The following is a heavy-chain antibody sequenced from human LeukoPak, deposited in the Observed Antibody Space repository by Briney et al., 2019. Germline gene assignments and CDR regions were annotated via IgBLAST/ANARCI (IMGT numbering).Heavy chain of an antibody. CDR2: INSDGYSI. J-gene: IGHJ4*02. CDR3: AKSGLNRFDY. V-gene: IGHV3-74*01. D-gene: IGHD2-15*01. Sequence: GGSLRLSCAGTGFTFSAYWMHWVRQAPGKGPVWLARINSDGYSISYADSVKGRFTISRDNAKKTLYLQMNSLRAEDTAVYYCAKSGLNRFDYWGQGTLVTVSS. CDR1: GFTFSAYW.